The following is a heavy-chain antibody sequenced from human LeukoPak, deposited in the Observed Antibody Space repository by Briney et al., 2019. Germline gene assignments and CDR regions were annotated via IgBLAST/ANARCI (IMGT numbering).Heavy chain of an antibody. V-gene: IGHV3-30-3*01. J-gene: IGHJ3*01. CDR1: GGTFSSYA. Sequence: SCKASGGTFSSYAMHWVRQSPGKGLEWVALISYDGNNEFYTDSVKGRFTISRDDSTNTLYLQMNGLRAEDTAVYYCARDRDFQLLYRYACDVWGQGTVVTVSS. CDR3: ARDRDFQLLYRYACDV. D-gene: IGHD2-2*02. CDR2: ISYDGNNE.